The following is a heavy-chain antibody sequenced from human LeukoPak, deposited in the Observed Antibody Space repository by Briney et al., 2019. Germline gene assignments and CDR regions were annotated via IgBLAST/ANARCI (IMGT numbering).Heavy chain of an antibody. CDR2: ISAYNGNT. CDR1: GYTFTSYG. Sequence: ASVKVSCKASGYTFTSYGISWVRQAPGQGLEWMGWISAYNGNTNYAQKLQGRVTMTTDTSTSTAYMELRSLRSDDTAVYYCARSPYDFWSGYYKGYYYMDVWGKWTTVTVSS. J-gene: IGHJ6*03. D-gene: IGHD3-3*01. V-gene: IGHV1-18*01. CDR3: ARSPYDFWSGYYKGYYYMDV.